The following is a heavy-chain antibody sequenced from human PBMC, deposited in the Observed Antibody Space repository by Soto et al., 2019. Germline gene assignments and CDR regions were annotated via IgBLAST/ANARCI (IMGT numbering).Heavy chain of an antibody. CDR1: GYTFTSYD. CDR3: ARGIVGNYDFWSGYLNYYYYGMDV. Sequence: ASVKVSCKASGYTFTSYDINWVRQATGQGLEWMGWMNPNSGNTGYAQKFQGRVTMTRNTSISTAYMELSTLRSEDTAVYYCARGIVGNYDFWSGYLNYYYYGMDVWGQGTTVTVSS. J-gene: IGHJ6*02. V-gene: IGHV1-8*01. CDR2: MNPNSGNT. D-gene: IGHD3-3*01.